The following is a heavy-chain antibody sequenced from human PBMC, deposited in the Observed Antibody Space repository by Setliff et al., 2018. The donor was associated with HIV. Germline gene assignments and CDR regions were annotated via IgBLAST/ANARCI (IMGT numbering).Heavy chain of an antibody. CDR2: IYYRGST. Sequence: PSETLSLTCTVSGGSISSSSYYWGWIRQPQGKGLQWIGSIYYRGSTYYNPSLKSRVTLSVDTSKNQFSLKLRSVTAAATALYYCARGRYRSRWYASDHYYIDVWGKGTTVTVSS. D-gene: IGHD6-13*01. V-gene: IGHV4-39*01. J-gene: IGHJ6*03. CDR3: ARGRYRSRWYASDHYYIDV. CDR1: GGSISSSSYY.